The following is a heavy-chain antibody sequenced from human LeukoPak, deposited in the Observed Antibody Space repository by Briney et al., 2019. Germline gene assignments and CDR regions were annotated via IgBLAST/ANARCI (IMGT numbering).Heavy chain of an antibody. D-gene: IGHD5-18*01. J-gene: IGHJ4*02. CDR2: IRYDGSNK. CDR3: AKERDTAMVTIDY. CDR1: GFTFSSYG. Sequence: GGSLRLSCAASGFTFSSYGMHWVRQAPGKGVAWVAFIRYDGSNKYYADSVKGRFTISRDNSKNTLYLQMNSLRAEDTAVYYCAKERDTAMVTIDYWGQGTLVTVSS. V-gene: IGHV3-30*02.